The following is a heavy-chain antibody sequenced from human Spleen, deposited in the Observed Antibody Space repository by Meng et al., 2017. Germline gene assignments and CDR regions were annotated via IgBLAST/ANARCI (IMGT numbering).Heavy chain of an antibody. CDR3: ARVFGDYGGPSGAYYFDY. CDR2: IYYSGST. CDR1: GGSISSYY. Sequence: QVQLQESGPGLVKPSETLSLTCTVSGGSISSYYWSWIRQPPGKGLEWIGYIYYSGSTNYNPSLKSRVTISVDTSKNQFSLNLSSVTAADTAVYYCARVFGDYGGPSGAYYFDYWGQGTLVTVSS. V-gene: IGHV4-59*08. D-gene: IGHD4-23*01. J-gene: IGHJ4*02.